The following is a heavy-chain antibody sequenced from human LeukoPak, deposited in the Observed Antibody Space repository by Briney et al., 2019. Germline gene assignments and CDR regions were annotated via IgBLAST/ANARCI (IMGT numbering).Heavy chain of an antibody. CDR2: ISSSSSYI. CDR1: GFTFSSYS. D-gene: IGHD5-18*01. CDR3: ASGYSYGYAESFDY. J-gene: IGHJ4*02. Sequence: GGSLRLSCAASGFTFSSYSMNWVRQAPGKGLEWVSSISSSSSYIYYADSVKGRFTVSRDNAKNSLYLQMNSLRAEDTAVYYCASGYSYGYAESFDYWGQGTLVTVSS. V-gene: IGHV3-21*01.